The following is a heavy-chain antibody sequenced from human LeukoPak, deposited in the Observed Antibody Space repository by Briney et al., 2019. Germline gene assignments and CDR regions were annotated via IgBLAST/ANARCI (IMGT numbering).Heavy chain of an antibody. D-gene: IGHD2-2*02. Sequence: GASVKVPCKASGYTFTSYDMNWVRQAPGQGLEWVGWLNTNTGNTTYAQGFPGRFLFSLDTSVSTAYLQISSLKAEDTAVYYCARTTAICSSTSWYSWGFDHWGQATLLTVSS. CDR3: ARTTAICSSTSWYSWGFDH. V-gene: IGHV7-4-1*02. J-gene: IGHJ4*02. CDR1: GYTFTSYD. CDR2: LNTNTGNT.